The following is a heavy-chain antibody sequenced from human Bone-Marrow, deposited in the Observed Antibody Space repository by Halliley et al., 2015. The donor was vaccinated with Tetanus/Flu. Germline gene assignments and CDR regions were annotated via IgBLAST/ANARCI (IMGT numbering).Heavy chain of an antibody. J-gene: IGHJ6*02. V-gene: IGHV5-51*01. Sequence: MQLVQSGAEVKKPGESLKISGKGSGNGFTNYWMGWGRRRPGKGLEGMGIVYPGAADTKYSPSFKGQVPISADKYISTAYRQWSSLKAADTSMYSCARLAVLYDVSGYDSPYHGMDVWGQGTSVTVSS. CDR3: ARLAVLYDVSGYDSPYHGMDV. D-gene: IGHD3-22*01. CDR2: VYPGAADT. CDR1: GNGFTNYW.